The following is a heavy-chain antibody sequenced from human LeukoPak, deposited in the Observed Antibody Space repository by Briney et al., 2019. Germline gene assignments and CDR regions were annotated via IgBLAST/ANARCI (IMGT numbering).Heavy chain of an antibody. Sequence: ASVKVSCKASGYTFTSYGISWVRQAPGQGLEWMGWISACNGNTNYAQKLQGRVTMTTDTSTSTAYMELRSLRSDDTAVYYCARVGPYYYDSSGYYYDYWGQGTLVTVSS. CDR1: GYTFTSYG. CDR3: ARVGPYYYDSSGYYYDY. V-gene: IGHV1-18*01. J-gene: IGHJ4*02. CDR2: ISACNGNT. D-gene: IGHD3-22*01.